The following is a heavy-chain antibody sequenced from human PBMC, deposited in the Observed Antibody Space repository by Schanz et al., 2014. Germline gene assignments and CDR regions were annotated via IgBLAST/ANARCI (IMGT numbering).Heavy chain of an antibody. D-gene: IGHD2-15*01. Sequence: DVQLLESGGGLVQPGGSLRLSCAASGFTFNSYAMTWVRQAPGKGLEWVSSISHSGGSKYYADSVKGRITISRDNSENTLYLQVNSLRAEDTAVYYCAKARRKSNCSGGRCFHYSYYGMDVWGQGTTVTVSS. V-gene: IGHV3-23*01. CDR2: ISHSGGSK. J-gene: IGHJ6*02. CDR3: AKARRKSNCSGGRCFHYSYYGMDV. CDR1: GFTFNSYA.